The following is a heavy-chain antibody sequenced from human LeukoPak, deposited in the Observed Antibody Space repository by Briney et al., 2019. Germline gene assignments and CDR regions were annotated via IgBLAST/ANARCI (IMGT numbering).Heavy chain of an antibody. Sequence: GRSLRLSCAASGFTFSSYEMNWVRQAPGKGLEWVSGISWNSGSIGYADSVKGRFTISRDNTKNSLYLQMNSLRAEDMALYYCAKDMGYSYGYGAFDIWGQGTMVTVSS. V-gene: IGHV3-9*03. J-gene: IGHJ3*02. CDR3: AKDMGYSYGYGAFDI. CDR2: ISWNSGSI. CDR1: GFTFSSYE. D-gene: IGHD5-18*01.